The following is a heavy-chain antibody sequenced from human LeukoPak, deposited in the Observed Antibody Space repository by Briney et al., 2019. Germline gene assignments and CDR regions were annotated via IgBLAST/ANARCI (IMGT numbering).Heavy chain of an antibody. J-gene: IGHJ5*02. V-gene: IGHV4-61*02. CDR2: IHTNGNT. D-gene: IGHD3-16*01. CDR3: ARHLPRLGWFDP. CDR1: GGSISSGIYY. Sequence: SETLSLTCTVSGGSISSGIYYWSWIRQPAGKGLEWIGRIHTNGNTNYNPSLKSRVTISVDTSKNQLSLKLTSVTAADTAVYYCARHLPRLGWFDPWGQGTLAPVSS.